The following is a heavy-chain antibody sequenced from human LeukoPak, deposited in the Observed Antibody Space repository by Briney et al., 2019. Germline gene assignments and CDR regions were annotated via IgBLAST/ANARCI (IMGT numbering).Heavy chain of an antibody. CDR3: ARGSIYYGDSSVYFDY. CDR2: INQRGST. CDR1: SGSLSGYF. D-gene: IGHD3-22*01. V-gene: IGHV4-34*01. Sequence: SETLSLTCAVYSGSLSGYFWTYVRQPPGMGLEWIGEINQRGSTNYNPSLKSRVTMSVDTSKNQFSLRLSSVTAADTAVYYCARGSIYYGDSSVYFDYWAQGTLVTVSS. J-gene: IGHJ4*02.